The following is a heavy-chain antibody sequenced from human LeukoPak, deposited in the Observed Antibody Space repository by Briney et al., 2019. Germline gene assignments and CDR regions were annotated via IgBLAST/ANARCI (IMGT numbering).Heavy chain of an antibody. CDR3: AKVGGYCGTSTCYGENWFDP. CDR1: GFTVSSNY. CDR2: IYSGGGT. J-gene: IGHJ5*02. D-gene: IGHD2-2*01. Sequence: GGSLRLSCAASGFTVSSNYMSWVRQAPGMGLEWVSIIYSGGGTYYADSVKGRFNISRHTSKNTLYLQMNSLRTEDTAVYYCAKVGGYCGTSTCYGENWFDPWGQGTLVTVSS. V-gene: IGHV3-53*04.